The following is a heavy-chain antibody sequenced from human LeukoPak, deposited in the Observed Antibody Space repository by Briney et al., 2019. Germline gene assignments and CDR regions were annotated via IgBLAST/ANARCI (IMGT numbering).Heavy chain of an antibody. CDR2: IYDSGGT. CDR3: ARVSVAGLFVDY. V-gene: IGHV4-39*01. Sequence: PSETLSLTCTVSGGSIRSSYYYWGWIRQPPGKGLEWIGSIYDSGGTYYNPSLKSRVTISVDTSKNQFSLKLNSVTAADTAVYYCARVSVAGLFVDYWGQGTLVTVSS. D-gene: IGHD6-19*01. CDR1: GGSIRSSYYY. J-gene: IGHJ4*02.